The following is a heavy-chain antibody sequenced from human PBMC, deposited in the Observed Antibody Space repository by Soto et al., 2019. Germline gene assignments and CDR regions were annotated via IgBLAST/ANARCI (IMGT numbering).Heavy chain of an antibody. J-gene: IGHJ4*02. D-gene: IGHD3-22*01. V-gene: IGHV3-48*01. CDR2: IDNSGRTI. CDR1: GFTFNTYN. CDR3: ASDTYYYDNSGFPTSDY. Sequence: PGGSLRLSCAASGFTFNTYNMNWVRQAPGKGLEWISYIDNSGRTIYYADSVKGRFTISRDNAKNSLYLEMNSLRPEDTAVYYCASDTYYYDNSGFPTSDYWGQGTLVTVSS.